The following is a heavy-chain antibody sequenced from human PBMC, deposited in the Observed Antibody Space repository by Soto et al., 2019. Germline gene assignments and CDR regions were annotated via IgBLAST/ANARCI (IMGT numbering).Heavy chain of an antibody. CDR1: GFTFSSYA. J-gene: IGHJ6*02. V-gene: IGHV3-30-3*01. Sequence: GGSLRLSCAASGFTFSSYAMHWVRQAPGKGLEWVAVISYDGSNKYYADSLKGRFTISRDNSKNTLYLQMNSLRAEDTAVYYCARESSSSWYPNYYYGMGVWGQGTTVTVSS. CDR2: ISYDGSNK. CDR3: ARESSSSWYPNYYYGMGV. D-gene: IGHD6-13*01.